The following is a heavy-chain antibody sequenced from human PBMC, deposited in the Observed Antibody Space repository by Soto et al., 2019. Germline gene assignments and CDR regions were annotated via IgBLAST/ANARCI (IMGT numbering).Heavy chain of an antibody. D-gene: IGHD6-13*01. CDR1: GGSISSYY. Sequence: PSETLSLTCTVSGGSISSYYWSWIRQPPGKGLGWIGYIYYSGSTNYNPSLKSRVTISVDTSKNQFSLKLSSVTAADTAVYYCARGVFDSSSSYGMDVWGQGTTVTVSS. CDR3: ARGVFDSSSSYGMDV. CDR2: IYYSGST. J-gene: IGHJ6*02. V-gene: IGHV4-59*08.